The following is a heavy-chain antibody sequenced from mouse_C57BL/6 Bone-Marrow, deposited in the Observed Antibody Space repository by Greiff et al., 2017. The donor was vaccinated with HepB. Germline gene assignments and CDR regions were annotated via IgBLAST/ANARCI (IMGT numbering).Heavy chain of an antibody. J-gene: IGHJ2*01. CDR1: GYSITSGYY. Sequence: EVQRVESGPGLVKPSQSLSLTCSVTGYSITSGYYWNWIRQFPGNKLEWMGYISYDGSNNYNPSLKNRISITRDTSKNQFFLKLNSVTTEDTATYYCALSTMITTVYFDYWGQGTTLTVSS. V-gene: IGHV3-6*01. CDR2: ISYDGSN. CDR3: ALSTMITTVYFDY. D-gene: IGHD2-4*01.